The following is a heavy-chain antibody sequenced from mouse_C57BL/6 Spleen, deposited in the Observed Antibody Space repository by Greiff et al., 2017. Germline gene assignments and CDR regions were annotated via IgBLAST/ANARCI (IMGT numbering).Heavy chain of an antibody. CDR1: GYTFTDYY. D-gene: IGHD1-1*01. J-gene: IGHJ1*03. V-gene: IGHV1-19*01. CDR3: ARGGYYHYGSSPWYFDV. CDR2: INPYNGGT. Sequence: EVQLQESGPVLVKPGASVKMSCKASGYTFTDYYMNWVKQSHGNSLEWIGVINPYNGGTSYNQKFKGKATLTVDKSSSTAYMELNSLTSEDSAVYYCARGGYYHYGSSPWYFDVWGTGTTVTVSS.